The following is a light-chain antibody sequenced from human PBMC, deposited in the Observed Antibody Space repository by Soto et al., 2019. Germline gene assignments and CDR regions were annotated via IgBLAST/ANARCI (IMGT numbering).Light chain of an antibody. V-gene: IGKV2-30*01. CDR1: QSLVYADGNTY. CDR3: QQYNNWPPVT. Sequence: DVVMTQSPLSLPVTLGQSASISCTSSQSLVYADGNTYLNWLQQRPGQSPRRLIYKVFNRDSGVPDRFSGSASGSEFTLTISRVEAEDIGVYYCQQYNNWPPVTFGQGTKVDIK. J-gene: IGKJ1*01. CDR2: KVF.